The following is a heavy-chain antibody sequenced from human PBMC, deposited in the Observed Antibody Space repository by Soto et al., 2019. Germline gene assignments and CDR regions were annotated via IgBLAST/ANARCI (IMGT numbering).Heavy chain of an antibody. V-gene: IGHV3-23*01. J-gene: IGHJ4*02. CDR3: AKVSTRGYSYGSRLQTYYFDY. CDR2: ISGSGGST. Sequence: EVQLLESGGGLVQPGGSLRLSCAASGFTFSSYAMSWVRQAPGKGLEWVSAISGSGGSTYYADSVKGRFTISRDNSKNTLYLQMNSLRAEDTAVYYCAKVSTRGYSYGSRLQTYYFDYWGQGTLVTVSS. D-gene: IGHD5-18*01. CDR1: GFTFSSYA.